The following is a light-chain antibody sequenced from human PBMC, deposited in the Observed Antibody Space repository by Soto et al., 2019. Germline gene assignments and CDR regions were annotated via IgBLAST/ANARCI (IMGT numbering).Light chain of an antibody. V-gene: IGKV3-15*01. Sequence: EIVMTQSPATLSVSPGERPTLSCRASQSVSSNLAWYQQKPGQAPRLLIYGASTRATGIPARFSGSGSGTEFTLTISSLQSEDFAIYYCQQYDSYWTFGQGTKVEIK. CDR2: GAS. J-gene: IGKJ1*01. CDR3: QQYDSYWT. CDR1: QSVSSN.